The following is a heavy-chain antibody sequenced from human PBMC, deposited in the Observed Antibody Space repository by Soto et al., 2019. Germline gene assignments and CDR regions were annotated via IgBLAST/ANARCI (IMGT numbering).Heavy chain of an antibody. CDR3: AKDGGADIVVVPAASGLAIMDV. V-gene: IGHV3-23*01. J-gene: IGHJ6*02. D-gene: IGHD2-2*01. CDR2: ISGSGGST. CDR1: GFTFSSYA. Sequence: GGSLRLSCAASGFTFSSYAMSWVRQAPGKGLEWVSAISGSGGSTYYADSVKGRFTISRDNSKNTLYLQMNSLRAEETAVYYCAKDGGADIVVVPAASGLAIMDVWGQGTTVTVSS.